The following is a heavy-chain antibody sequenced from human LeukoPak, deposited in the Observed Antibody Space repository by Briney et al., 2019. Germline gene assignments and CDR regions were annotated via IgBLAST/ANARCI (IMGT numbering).Heavy chain of an antibody. Sequence: SETLSLTCTVSGGSFSSYYWSWIRKPPGKGLEGIGYIYYSGSTIYNPSLKSRVTISVDTSKNQFSLKLRSVTAADTAVYYCARARVGFDYWGQGTLVTFPS. CDR3: ARARVGFDY. CDR2: IYYSGST. CDR1: GGSFSSYY. V-gene: IGHV4-59*13. J-gene: IGHJ4*02.